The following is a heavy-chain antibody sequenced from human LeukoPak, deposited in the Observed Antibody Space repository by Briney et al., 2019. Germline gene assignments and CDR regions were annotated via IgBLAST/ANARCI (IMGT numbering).Heavy chain of an antibody. Sequence: ASVKVSCKASGYTFTSYYMHWVRQAPGQGLEWMGIINPSGGSTSYAQKFQGRVTMTRDTSTSTVYMELSSLRSEDTAVYYCARTVLGYCSSTSCNTQLDYWGQGTLVTVSS. CDR2: INPSGGST. J-gene: IGHJ4*02. CDR1: GYTFTSYY. CDR3: ARTVLGYCSSTSCNTQLDY. D-gene: IGHD2-2*02. V-gene: IGHV1-46*01.